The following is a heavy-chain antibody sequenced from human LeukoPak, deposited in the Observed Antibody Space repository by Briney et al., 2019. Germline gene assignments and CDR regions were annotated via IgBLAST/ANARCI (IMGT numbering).Heavy chain of an antibody. D-gene: IGHD3-10*01. CDR2: IIPIFGTA. CDR1: GGTFSSYA. J-gene: IGHJ4*02. V-gene: IGHV1-69*05. Sequence: SVKVSCKASGGTFSSYAISWARQAPGQGLEWMGGIIPIFGTANYAQKFQGRVTITTDESTNTAYMELSSLRSEDTAVYYCATNYGSGSFLRPWGYWGQGTLVTVSS. CDR3: ATNYGSGSFLRPWGY.